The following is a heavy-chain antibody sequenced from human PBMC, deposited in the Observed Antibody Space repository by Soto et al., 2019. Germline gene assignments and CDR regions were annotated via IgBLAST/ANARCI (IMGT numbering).Heavy chain of an antibody. D-gene: IGHD6-13*01. V-gene: IGHV3-53*01. J-gene: IGHJ1*01. CDR2: IYSGGST. CDR3: ATSPAYSSSWFPFQH. Sequence: PGGSLRLSCVASGFTVSSNYMYWVRQAPGKGLEWVSVIYSGGSTFYADSVKGRFTLSRDNSKNTLYLQMNRLRAEDTAVYYCATSPAYSSSWFPFQHWGQGTLVTVSS. CDR1: GFTVSSNY.